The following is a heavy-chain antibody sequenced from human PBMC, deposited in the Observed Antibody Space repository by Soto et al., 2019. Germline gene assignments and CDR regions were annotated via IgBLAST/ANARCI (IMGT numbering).Heavy chain of an antibody. CDR3: AKDQVLLWFGEDYYYGMDV. V-gene: IGHV3-33*06. J-gene: IGHJ6*02. D-gene: IGHD3-10*01. CDR1: GFTFSSYG. Sequence: QVQLVESGGGVVQPGRSLRLSCAASGFTFSSYGMHWVRQAPGKGLEWVAVIWYDGSNKYYADSVKGRFTISRDNSKNTLYLQMNSLRAEDTAVYYCAKDQVLLWFGEDYYYGMDVWGQGTTVTVSS. CDR2: IWYDGSNK.